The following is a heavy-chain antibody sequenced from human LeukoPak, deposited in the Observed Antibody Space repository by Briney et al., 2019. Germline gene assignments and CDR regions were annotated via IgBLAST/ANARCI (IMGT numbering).Heavy chain of an antibody. V-gene: IGHV4-30-2*01. CDR3: ARDRVGP. Sequence: SQTLSLTCAVPGGSISSGGYAWSWIRQPPGKGLEWIGYIYHSGSTYYNPSLKSRVTISVDRSKNQFSLKLSSVTAADTAVYYCARDRVGPWGQGTLVTVSS. CDR2: IYHSGST. J-gene: IGHJ5*02. CDR1: GGSISSGGYA.